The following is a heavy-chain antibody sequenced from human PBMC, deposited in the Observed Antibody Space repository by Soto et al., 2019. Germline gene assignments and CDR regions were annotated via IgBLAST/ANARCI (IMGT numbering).Heavy chain of an antibody. V-gene: IGHV4-59*08. CDR2: IYYSGST. CDR3: ARHRRDFDY. Sequence: PSETLSLTCTVSGGSISSYYWSWIRQPPGKGLEWIGYIYYSGSTNYNPSLKSRVTISVDTSKNQFSLKLSSVAAADTAVYYCARHRRDFDYWGQGTLVTVSS. CDR1: GGSISSYY. J-gene: IGHJ4*02.